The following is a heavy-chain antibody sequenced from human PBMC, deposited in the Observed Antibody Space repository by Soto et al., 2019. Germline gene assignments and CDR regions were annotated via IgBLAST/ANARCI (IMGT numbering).Heavy chain of an antibody. V-gene: IGHV3-23*01. D-gene: IGHD6-19*01. Sequence: EVPLLESGGGLVQPGGSLRLSCAASGFTFSSYAMSWVRQAPGKGLEWVSAISGSGGSTYYADSVKGRFTISRDNSKNTLYLQMNSLRAGDTAVYYCARRSSGWYFDYWGEGTLVTVSS. CDR1: GFTFSSYA. J-gene: IGHJ4*02. CDR2: ISGSGGST. CDR3: ARRSSGWYFDY.